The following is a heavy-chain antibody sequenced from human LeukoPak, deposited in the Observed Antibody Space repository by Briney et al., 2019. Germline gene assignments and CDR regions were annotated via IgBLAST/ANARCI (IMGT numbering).Heavy chain of an antibody. V-gene: IGHV3-23*01. D-gene: IGHD4-17*01. Sequence: GGSLRLSCAASGFTFSTYAMTWVRQAPGKGLEWVSSISGSGAGKFYAAPVKGRFTTSRDNSKNTLFVQMNSLRAEDTAVYYCAKAAYGDYAGAFDIWGQGTMVIVSS. CDR2: ISGSGAGK. CDR1: GFTFSTYA. J-gene: IGHJ3*02. CDR3: AKAAYGDYAGAFDI.